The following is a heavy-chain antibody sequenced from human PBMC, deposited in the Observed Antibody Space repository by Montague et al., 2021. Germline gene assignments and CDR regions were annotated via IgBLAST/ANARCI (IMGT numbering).Heavy chain of an antibody. J-gene: IGHJ6*02. CDR3: ARTSKSRVKEGNYYYNALDV. V-gene: IGHV4-39*01. CDR1: GGAISSSSCY. CDR2: IYYSGST. Sequence: SETLSLTCNVSGGAISSSSCYWGWIRQPPGKGLEWIGSIYYSGSTYYSPSLKSRVTISADKSQKQFSLKLRSVTGADTAVYYCARTSKSRVKEGNYYYNALDVWGQGTTVTVSS. D-gene: IGHD2/OR15-2a*01.